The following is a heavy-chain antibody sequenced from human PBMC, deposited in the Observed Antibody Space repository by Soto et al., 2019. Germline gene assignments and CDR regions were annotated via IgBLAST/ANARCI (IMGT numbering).Heavy chain of an antibody. J-gene: IGHJ4*02. V-gene: IGHV3-48*04. CDR1: GFTFSSYS. Sequence: GGSLRLSCAASGFTFSSYSMNWVRQAPGKGLEWVSYISSSSSTIYYADSVKGRFTISRDNAKNSLYLQMNSLRAEDTAVYYCAREIVVARGASYFDYWGPGTLVTVSS. CDR2: ISSSSSTI. D-gene: IGHD2-2*01. CDR3: AREIVVARGASYFDY.